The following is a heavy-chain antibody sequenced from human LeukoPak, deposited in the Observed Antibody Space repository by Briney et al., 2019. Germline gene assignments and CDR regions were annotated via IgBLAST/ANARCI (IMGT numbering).Heavy chain of an antibody. Sequence: ASVKVSCKASGYTFTGYYMHWVRQAPGQGLEWMGWINPNSGGTNYAQKFQGRVTMTRDTSISTAYMELSRLRSDDTAVYYCATHSGYDPRDYMDVWGKGTTVTVSS. CDR1: GYTFTGYY. J-gene: IGHJ6*03. CDR3: ATHSGYDPRDYMDV. V-gene: IGHV1-2*02. D-gene: IGHD5-12*01. CDR2: INPNSGGT.